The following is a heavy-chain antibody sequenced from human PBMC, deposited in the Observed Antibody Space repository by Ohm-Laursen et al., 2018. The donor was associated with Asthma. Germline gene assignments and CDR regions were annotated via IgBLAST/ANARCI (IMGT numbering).Heavy chain of an antibody. V-gene: IGHV3-74*01. D-gene: IGHD3-9*01. Sequence: SLRLSCTASGFTFSNYWMHWVRQAPGKGLVWVSRINSDGSSTSYADSVKGRFTISRDNAKNTLYLQMNSLKTEDTAVYYCTSRILDDYYYYGMDVWGQGTTVTVSS. CDR3: TSRILDDYYYYGMDV. CDR2: INSDGSST. J-gene: IGHJ6*02. CDR1: GFTFSNYW.